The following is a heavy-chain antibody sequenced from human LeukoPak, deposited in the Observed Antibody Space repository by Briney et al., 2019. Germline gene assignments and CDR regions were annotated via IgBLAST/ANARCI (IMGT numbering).Heavy chain of an antibody. CDR1: GFTFSSYA. D-gene: IGHD3-22*01. Sequence: GGSLRLSCAASGFTFSSYAMSWVRQAPGKGLEWVSAISGSGGSTYYADSVKGRFTISRDNSKNTLSLQMNSLRVEDTAIYYCTRSGYRHPYHFDSWGQGTLVTVSS. J-gene: IGHJ4*02. CDR2: ISGSGGST. CDR3: TRSGYRHPYHFDS. V-gene: IGHV3-23*01.